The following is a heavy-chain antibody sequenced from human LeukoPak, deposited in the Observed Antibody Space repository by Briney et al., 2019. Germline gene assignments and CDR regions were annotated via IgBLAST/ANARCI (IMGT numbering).Heavy chain of an antibody. CDR1: GYTLTELS. J-gene: IGHJ4*02. CDR3: ATPYQGYYYDGSGLDY. D-gene: IGHD3-22*01. CDR2: FDPEDGET. V-gene: IGHV1-24*01. Sequence: ASVKVSCKVSGYTLTELSMHWVRQAPGKGLEWMGGFDPEDGETIYAQKFQGRVTMTEDTSTDTAYMELSSLRSEDTAVYYCATPYQGYYYDGSGLDYWGQGTLVTVSS.